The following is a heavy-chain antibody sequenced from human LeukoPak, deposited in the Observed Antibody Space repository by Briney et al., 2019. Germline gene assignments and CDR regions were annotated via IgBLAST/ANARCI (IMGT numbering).Heavy chain of an antibody. CDR1: GGAISSYY. V-gene: IGHV4-59*12. D-gene: IGHD1-26*01. Sequence: SETLSLTCTVSGGAISSYYWSWIRQPPGKGLEWIGYIYYSGTTYYNPSLKSRVTISVDTSKNQFSLKLSSVTAADTAVYYCASVFRRVGATQPYYFDYWGQGTLVTVSS. CDR3: ASVFRRVGATQPYYFDY. J-gene: IGHJ4*02. CDR2: IYYSGTT.